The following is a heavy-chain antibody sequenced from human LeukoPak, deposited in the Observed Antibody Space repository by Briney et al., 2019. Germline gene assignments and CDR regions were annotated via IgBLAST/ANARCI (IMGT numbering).Heavy chain of an antibody. J-gene: IGHJ4*02. Sequence: GWSLRLSCAASGYTFSSYSMYWVLQAPGKGLEWVSSISSSSSYIYYADSVKGRFTISRDNAKNSLYLQMNSLRAEDTAVYYCARGPSSCFDYWGQGTLVTVSS. CDR1: GYTFSSYS. V-gene: IGHV3-21*01. CDR2: ISSSSSYI. CDR3: ARGPSSCFDY.